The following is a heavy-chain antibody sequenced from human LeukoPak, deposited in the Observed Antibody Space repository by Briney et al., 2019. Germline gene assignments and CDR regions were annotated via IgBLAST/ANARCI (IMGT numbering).Heavy chain of an antibody. Sequence: PGGSLRLSCAASGFTFSSYGMHWVRQAPGKGLEWVAFIRYDGSNKYYADSVKGRFTISRDNSKNTLYLQMNSLRAEDTAVYYCVKDGDDSGSCLVYWGQGTLVTVSS. CDR3: VKDGDDSGSCLVY. D-gene: IGHD1-26*01. J-gene: IGHJ4*02. CDR1: GFTFSSYG. CDR2: IRYDGSNK. V-gene: IGHV3-30*02.